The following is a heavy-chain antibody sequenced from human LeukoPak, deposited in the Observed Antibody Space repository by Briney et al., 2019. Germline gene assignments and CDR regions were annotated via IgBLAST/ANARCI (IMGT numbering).Heavy chain of an antibody. CDR3: ARAYGDYGPFDY. D-gene: IGHD4-17*01. J-gene: IGHJ4*02. CDR2: IYYSGST. V-gene: IGHV4-39*01. CDR1: GGSVSSNSYY. Sequence: SETLSLTCSVSGGSVSSNSYYWAWIRQPPGKGLEWIGSIYYSGSTYYNPSLKSRVTISVDTSKNQFSLKLSSVTAADTAVYYCARAYGDYGPFDYWGQGTLVTVSS.